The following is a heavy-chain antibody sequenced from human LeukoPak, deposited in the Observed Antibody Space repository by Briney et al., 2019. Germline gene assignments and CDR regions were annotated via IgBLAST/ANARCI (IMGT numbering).Heavy chain of an antibody. J-gene: IGHJ4*02. V-gene: IGHV3-7*01. Sequence: GESLKISCKGSGYSFTSYWIGWVRQAPGKGLEWVANIKQDGSEKYYVDSVKGRFTISRDNAKNSLYLQMNSLRAEDTAVYYCARSMVRGVTYFDYWGQGTLVTVSS. D-gene: IGHD3-10*01. CDR1: GYSFTSYW. CDR2: IKQDGSEK. CDR3: ARSMVRGVTYFDY.